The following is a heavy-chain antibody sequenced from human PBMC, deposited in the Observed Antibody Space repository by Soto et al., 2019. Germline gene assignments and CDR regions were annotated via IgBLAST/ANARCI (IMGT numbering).Heavy chain of an antibody. CDR1: GYTFTGYY. D-gene: IGHD1-26*01. CDR2: INPNSGGT. V-gene: IGHV1-2*04. Sequence: ASVKVSCKASGYTFTGYYMHWVRQAPGQGLEWMGWINPNSGGTNYAQKFQGWVTMTRDTSISTAYMELSRLRSDDTAVYYCARDRSGSYRYYYYYYGMDVWRQGTTVTVSS. J-gene: IGHJ6*02. CDR3: ARDRSGSYRYYYYYYGMDV.